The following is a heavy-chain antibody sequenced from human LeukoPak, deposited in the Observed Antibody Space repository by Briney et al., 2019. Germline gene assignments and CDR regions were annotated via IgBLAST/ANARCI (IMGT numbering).Heavy chain of an antibody. CDR1: GGSISSYY. CDR3: ARGASGYSYG. D-gene: IGHD5-18*01. J-gene: IGHJ4*02. V-gene: IGHV4-59*01. CDR2: IYYSGST. Sequence: TSETLSLTCTVSGGSISSYYWSWIRQPPGKGLEWIGCIYYSGSTNYNPSLKSRVTISIDTSKNQFSLNLSSVTAADTAVYYCARGASGYSYGWGQGTLVTVSS.